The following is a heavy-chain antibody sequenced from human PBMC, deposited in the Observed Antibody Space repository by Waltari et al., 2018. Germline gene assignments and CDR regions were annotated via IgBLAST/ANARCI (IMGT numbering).Heavy chain of an antibody. CDR2: IYYSGST. Sequence: QLQLQESGPGLVKPSETLSLTCTVSGGSINSTNYYWGWIRQPPGKGLEWIGSIYYSGSTYYNPSLKKRVTILIDTSKNQFSLGLNSVAAADTAVYYCARVSIFGVVTPHFDYWGQGTLVTVSS. J-gene: IGHJ4*02. CDR1: GGSINSTNYY. D-gene: IGHD3-3*01. CDR3: ARVSIFGVVTPHFDY. V-gene: IGHV4-39*07.